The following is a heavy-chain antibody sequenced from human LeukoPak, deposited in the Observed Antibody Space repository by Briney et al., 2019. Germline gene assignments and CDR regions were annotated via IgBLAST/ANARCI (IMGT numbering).Heavy chain of an antibody. CDR2: TYYRSKWYN. CDR3: ARVRQYSSSWYTSYHYYMDV. Sequence: SQTLSLTCAISGDSVSSNSAAWNWIRQSPSRGLEWLGRTYYRSKWYNDYAVSVKSRITINPDTSKNQFSLQLNSVTPEDTAVYYCARVRQYSSSWYTSYHYYMDVWGKGTTVTISS. V-gene: IGHV6-1*01. J-gene: IGHJ6*03. CDR1: GDSVSSNSAA. D-gene: IGHD6-13*01.